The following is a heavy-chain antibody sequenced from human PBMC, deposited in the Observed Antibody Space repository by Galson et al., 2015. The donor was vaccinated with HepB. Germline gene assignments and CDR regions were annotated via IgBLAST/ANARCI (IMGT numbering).Heavy chain of an antibody. V-gene: IGHV3-11*06. Sequence: SLRLSCAASGFTFSDYYMSWIRQAPGKGLEWVSYISSSSSYTNYAGSVKGRFTISRDNAKNSLYLQMNSLRAEDTAVYYCARGKGSELRYFDWLFNCWGQGTLVTVSS. J-gene: IGHJ4*02. D-gene: IGHD3-9*01. CDR2: ISSSSSYT. CDR3: ARGKGSELRYFDWLFNC. CDR1: GFTFSDYY.